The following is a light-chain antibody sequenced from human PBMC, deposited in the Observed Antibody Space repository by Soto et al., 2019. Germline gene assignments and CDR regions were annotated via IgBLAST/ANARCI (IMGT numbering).Light chain of an antibody. J-gene: IGKJ1*01. V-gene: IGKV3-20*01. CDR2: GAS. CDR3: QQYGDSPRS. CDR1: QSVTYDQ. Sequence: EIVLTQSPDTLSLSPGERATLSCRASQSVTYDQLAWYRQTPGQAPRLLIYGASSRAAGIPDRFSVSGSGTDFTLAISRLEPGDFAVYYCQQYGDSPRSFGQGTKVDIK.